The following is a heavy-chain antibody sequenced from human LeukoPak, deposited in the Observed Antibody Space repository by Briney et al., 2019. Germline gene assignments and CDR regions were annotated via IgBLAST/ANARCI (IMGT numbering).Heavy chain of an antibody. J-gene: IGHJ4*02. CDR1: GFTFSVYS. V-gene: IGHV3-21*04. CDR3: AKHLNLDYDY. CDR2: ISSSNSYT. Sequence: PGGSLRLSCAATGFTFSVYSMNWVRQAPGRGLEWVSSISSSNSYTYYADSVRGRFTISRDNAKNSLYLQMNSLRGEDTAVYFCAKHLNLDYDYWGQGTLVTVSS. D-gene: IGHD3/OR15-3a*01.